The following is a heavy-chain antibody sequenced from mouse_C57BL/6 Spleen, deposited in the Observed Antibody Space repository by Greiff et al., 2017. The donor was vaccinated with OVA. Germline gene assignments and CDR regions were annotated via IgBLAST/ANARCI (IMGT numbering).Heavy chain of an antibody. CDR1: GFTFSSYA. Sequence: EVKVVESGGGLVKPGGSLKLSCAASGFTFSSYAMSWVRQTPEKRLEWVATISDGGSYTYYPDNVKGRFTISRDNAKNNLYLQMSHLKSEDTAMYYCAREGSSSWYFDVWGTGTTVTVSS. D-gene: IGHD1-1*01. CDR2: ISDGGSYT. CDR3: AREGSSSWYFDV. J-gene: IGHJ1*03. V-gene: IGHV5-4*01.